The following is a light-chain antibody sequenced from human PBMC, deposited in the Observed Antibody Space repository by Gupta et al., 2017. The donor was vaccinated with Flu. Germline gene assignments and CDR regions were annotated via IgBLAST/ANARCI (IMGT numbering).Light chain of an antibody. V-gene: IGKV4-1*01. CDR3: QQYFRSPLT. CDR2: WAS. CDR1: QNVSDSNKSY. J-gene: IGKJ4*01. Sequence: TITFKSSQNVSDSNKSYLAWYQRKPGQPPRLLIYWASTRESGVPDRFSGSGSGTDFSLIISRLQAEDVAVYYCQQYFRSPLTFGGGTKLEIK.